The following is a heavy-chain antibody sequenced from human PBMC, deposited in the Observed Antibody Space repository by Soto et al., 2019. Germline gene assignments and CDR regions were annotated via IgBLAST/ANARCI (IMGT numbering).Heavy chain of an antibody. J-gene: IGHJ6*02. CDR1: GYTFTSYG. CDR3: ARDSAGVHFIAARNYGMDV. V-gene: IGHV1-18*01. D-gene: IGHD6-6*01. Sequence: QVQLVQSGAEVKKPGASVKVSCKASGYTFTSYGISWVRQAPGQGLEWMGWISAYNGNTNYAQKLQGRVTMTTDTSTSPAYMELRSLRSDDTAVYYCARDSAGVHFIAARNYGMDVWGQGTTVTVSS. CDR2: ISAYNGNT.